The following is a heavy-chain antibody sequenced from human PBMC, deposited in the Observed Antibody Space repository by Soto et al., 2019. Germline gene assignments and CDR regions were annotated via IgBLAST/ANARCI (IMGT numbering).Heavy chain of an antibody. CDR3: ARSRTIAVAGTTWYFDL. CDR2: INAYNGNT. V-gene: IGHV1-18*01. CDR1: GYTFTSYG. J-gene: IGHJ2*01. Sequence: ASVKVSCKASGYTFTSYGITWVRQAPGQGLEWMGHINAYNGNTNYAQKFQGRVTITTDTSTSTAYMELRSLRSDDTALYYCARSRTIAVAGTTWYFDLWGPGTLVTVSS. D-gene: IGHD6-19*01.